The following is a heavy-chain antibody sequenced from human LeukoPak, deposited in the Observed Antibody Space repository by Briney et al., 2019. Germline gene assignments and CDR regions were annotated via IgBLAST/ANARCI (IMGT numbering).Heavy chain of an antibody. J-gene: IGHJ3*02. CDR1: GGSFSGYF. D-gene: IGHD5-24*01. CDR3: ARERRDGYKDSAFDI. V-gene: IGHV4-34*01. CDR2: INHSGST. Sequence: SETLSLTCAVYGGSFSGYFWSWIRQPPGKGLEWIGEINHSGSTNYNPSLKSRVTISVDTSKNQFSLNLSSVTAADTAMYYCARERRDGYKDSAFDIWGQGTMVTVSS.